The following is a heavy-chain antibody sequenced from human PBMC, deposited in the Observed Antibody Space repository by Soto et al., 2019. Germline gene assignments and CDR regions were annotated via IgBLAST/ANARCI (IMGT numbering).Heavy chain of an antibody. CDR1: GGSITSGGYY. J-gene: IGHJ4*02. CDR3: ARHRYCSSTSCSDGDPYSGYDHTCDY. D-gene: IGHD2-2*01. CDR2: IYYSGST. V-gene: IGHV4-31*03. Sequence: QVQLQESGPGLVKPSQTLSLTCTVSGGSITSGGYYWSWIRQHPGKGLEWIGYIYYSGSTYYNPSRQSRSTISVDTSKNQFSLKLSSVTAADTAVYYCARHRYCSSTSCSDGDPYSGYDHTCDYWGQGTLVTVSS.